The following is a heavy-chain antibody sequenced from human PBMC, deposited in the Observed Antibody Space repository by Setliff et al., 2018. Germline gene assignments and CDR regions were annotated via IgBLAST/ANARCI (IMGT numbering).Heavy chain of an antibody. V-gene: IGHV4-39*01. J-gene: IGHJ4*02. CDR3: AGTGTYRYFDY. D-gene: IGHD1-1*01. Sequence: SETLSLTCTVSGASLSSGTYYWGWIRQPPGKGLEWIGRIYYRGDTYYNASLKGRLTISVDTAQNQFSLRLTSVTAADTAVYYCAGTGTYRYFDYWGQGALVTVSS. CDR1: GASLSSGTYY. CDR2: IYYRGDT.